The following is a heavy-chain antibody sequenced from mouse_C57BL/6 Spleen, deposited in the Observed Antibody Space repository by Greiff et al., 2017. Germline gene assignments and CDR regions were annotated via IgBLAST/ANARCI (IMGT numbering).Heavy chain of an antibody. Sequence: QVQLQQPGAELVRPGTSVKLSCKASGYTFTSYWMHWVKQRPGQGLEWIGVIDPSDSYTNYNQKFKGKATLTVDTSSSTAYMQLSSLTSEDSAVYYCAREGFITTVVANWYFDVWGTGTTVTVSS. J-gene: IGHJ1*03. CDR3: AREGFITTVVANWYFDV. CDR1: GYTFTSYW. D-gene: IGHD1-1*01. CDR2: IDPSDSYT. V-gene: IGHV1-59*01.